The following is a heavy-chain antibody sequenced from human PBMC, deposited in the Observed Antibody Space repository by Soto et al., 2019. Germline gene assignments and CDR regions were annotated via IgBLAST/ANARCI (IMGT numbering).Heavy chain of an antibody. Sequence: GASVKVSCKTSAYTFTNYYLHWVRQAPGQGLEWMGILNPSGGPTNYAQKFQGRVTMTRDTSTSTVYMELNSLRSEDTAVYYCARGTLSSGDPYFDPWGQGTLVTVSS. CDR1: AYTFTNYY. J-gene: IGHJ4*02. D-gene: IGHD3-3*01. CDR3: ARGTLSSGDPYFDP. V-gene: IGHV1-46*01. CDR2: LNPSGGPT.